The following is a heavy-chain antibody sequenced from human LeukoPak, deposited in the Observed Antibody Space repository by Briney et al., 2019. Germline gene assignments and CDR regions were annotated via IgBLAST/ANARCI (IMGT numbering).Heavy chain of an antibody. D-gene: IGHD6-19*01. Sequence: VKPGGSLRLSCAASGFTFSSYSMNWVRQAPGKGLEWVSSISSSSSYIYYADSVKGRFTISRDNAKNSLYLQMNSLRAEDTAVYYCAREATPDKSGWVYFDSWGQGTLVTVSS. CDR3: AREATPDKSGWVYFDS. CDR2: ISSSSSYI. CDR1: GFTFSSYS. J-gene: IGHJ4*02. V-gene: IGHV3-21*01.